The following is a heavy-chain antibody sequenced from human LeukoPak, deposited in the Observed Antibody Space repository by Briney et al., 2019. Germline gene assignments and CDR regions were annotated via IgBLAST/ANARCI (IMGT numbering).Heavy chain of an antibody. V-gene: IGHV1-2*02. J-gene: IGHJ4*02. CDR1: GYTFTGYY. Sequence: ASVKVSCKASGYTFTGYYMHWARQAPGQGLEWMGWINPNSGGTNYAQKFQGRVTMTRDTSISTAYMELSRLRSDDTAVYYCARGVGATNSQDYWGQGTLVTVSS. CDR2: INPNSGGT. CDR3: ARGVGATNSQDY. D-gene: IGHD1-26*01.